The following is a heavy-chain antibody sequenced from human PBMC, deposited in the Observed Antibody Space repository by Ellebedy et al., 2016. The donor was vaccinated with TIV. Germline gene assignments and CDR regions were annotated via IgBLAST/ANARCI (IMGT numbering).Heavy chain of an antibody. CDR1: GFTFSSYD. V-gene: IGHV3-30*03. Sequence: GESLKISCAASGFTFSSYDMHWVRQAPGKGLEWVALISYDANNKYYADSVKGRFTISRDNAKNSLYLQLNSLRAEDTAVYYCARRSRGPPYYFDYWGQGTLVTVSS. CDR2: ISYDANNK. CDR3: ARRSRGPPYYFDY. D-gene: IGHD3-10*01. J-gene: IGHJ4*02.